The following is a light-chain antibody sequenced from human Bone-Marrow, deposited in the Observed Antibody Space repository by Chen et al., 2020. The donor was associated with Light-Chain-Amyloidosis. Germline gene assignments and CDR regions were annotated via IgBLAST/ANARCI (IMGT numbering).Light chain of an antibody. CDR3: QQYGTSPLT. Sequence: EIVLPQSPGTLSLSPGEGANLSCRASQTISSNYLTWYQQKFGQAPRLLIYGSSSRATGIPDRFTGSGSGTDFTLTINRLEPEDCAMYYCQQYGTSPLTFGGGTKVEIK. CDR1: QTISSNY. V-gene: IGKV3-20*01. J-gene: IGKJ4*01. CDR2: GSS.